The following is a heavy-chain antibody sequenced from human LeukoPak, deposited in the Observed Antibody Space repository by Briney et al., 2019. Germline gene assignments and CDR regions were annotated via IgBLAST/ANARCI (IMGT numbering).Heavy chain of an antibody. CDR3: AREPYYDILTGSSYYSDY. CDR1: GGTFSSYA. CDR2: IIPILGIA. J-gene: IGHJ4*02. V-gene: IGHV1-69*04. D-gene: IGHD3-9*01. Sequence: ASVKVSCKASGGTFSSYAISWVRQAPGQGLEWMGRIIPILGIANYAQKFQGRVTITADKSTSTAYMELSSLRSEDTAVYYCAREPYYDILTGSSYYSDYWGQGTLVTVSS.